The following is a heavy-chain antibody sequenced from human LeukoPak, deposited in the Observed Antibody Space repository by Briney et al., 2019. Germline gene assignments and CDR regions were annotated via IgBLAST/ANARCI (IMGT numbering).Heavy chain of an antibody. CDR2: IYNSRIT. V-gene: IGHV4-39*01. D-gene: IGHD3-16*01. Sequence: SETLSITCTVSGGSIISDHYYWGWVRQTPGKGLEWLGSIYNSRITDYNPSLKSRVTISVDTSRNHFSLRLRSVTAADTAVYYCASFWGGGSGISLYYFDYWGPGALVTVSS. CDR1: GGSIISDHYY. J-gene: IGHJ4*02. CDR3: ASFWGGGSGISLYYFDY.